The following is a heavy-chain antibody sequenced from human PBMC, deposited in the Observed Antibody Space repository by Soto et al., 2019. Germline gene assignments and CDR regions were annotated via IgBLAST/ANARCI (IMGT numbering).Heavy chain of an antibody. V-gene: IGHV2-5*02. CDR3: AHSPGSGGTCYLFDY. J-gene: IGHJ4*02. CDR1: GFSLSTSGVG. Sequence: QITLKESGPALVKPTQTLTLACTISGFSLSTSGVGVGWIRQPPGKALEWLALIYWDDVQRYSPSLKTRLTITKDTSRNHVVLTMTNMDPVDTATYYCAHSPGSGGTCYLFDYWGQGTLVTVSS. CDR2: IYWDDVQ. D-gene: IGHD2-15*01.